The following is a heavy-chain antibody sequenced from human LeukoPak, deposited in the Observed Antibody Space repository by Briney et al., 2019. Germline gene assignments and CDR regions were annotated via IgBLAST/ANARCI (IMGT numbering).Heavy chain of an antibody. D-gene: IGHD1-1*01. CDR2: INHSEST. CDR3: ARGRRTTNWFDP. CDR1: GGSFSGYY. Sequence: PSETLSLTCAVYGGSFSGYYWSWIRQPPGKGLEWIGEINHSESTNYNPSLKSRVTISVDTSKNQFSLKLSSVTAADTAVYYCARGRRTTNWFDPWGQGTLVTVSS. J-gene: IGHJ5*02. V-gene: IGHV4-34*01.